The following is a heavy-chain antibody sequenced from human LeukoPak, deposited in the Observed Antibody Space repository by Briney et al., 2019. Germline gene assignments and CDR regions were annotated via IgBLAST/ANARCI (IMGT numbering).Heavy chain of an antibody. CDR3: ARDDRDISSYRFDY. CDR2: ISSNSRDI. J-gene: IGHJ4*01. CDR1: GFNFNTYS. Sequence: GGSLRLSCAASGFNFNTYSMNWVRQAPGKGLEWVSSISSNSRDIYYADSVKGRFTISRDNAKNSLHLQMNSLRAEDTAVYYCARDDRDISSYRFDYWGHGILVTVSS. D-gene: IGHD6-6*01. V-gene: IGHV3-21*01.